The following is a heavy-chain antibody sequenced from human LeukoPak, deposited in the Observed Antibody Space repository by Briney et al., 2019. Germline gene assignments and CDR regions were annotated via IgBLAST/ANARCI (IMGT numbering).Heavy chain of an antibody. Sequence: PGGSLRLSCAASGFTFSSYWMSWVRQAPGKGLEWVANIKLDGSEKYYVDSVKGRFTISRDSAKNSLYLQMNSLRAEDTAVYYCARVSAAHYYFDSWHQGTLVTVSS. J-gene: IGHJ4*01. CDR2: IKLDGSEK. CDR1: GFTFSSYW. V-gene: IGHV3-7*01. CDR3: ARVSAAHYYFDS. D-gene: IGHD2-2*01.